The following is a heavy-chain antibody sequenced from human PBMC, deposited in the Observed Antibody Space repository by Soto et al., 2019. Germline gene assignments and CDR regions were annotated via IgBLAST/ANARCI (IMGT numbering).Heavy chain of an antibody. CDR3: ARVGTGTTSPPAYYYYGMDV. J-gene: IGHJ6*02. V-gene: IGHV4-61*01. CDR1: GGSVSSGSYY. CDR2: IYYSGST. Sequence: KTSETLSLTCTVSGGSVSSGSYYWSWIRQPPGKGLEWIGYIYYSGSTNYNPSLKSRVTISVDTSKNQFSLKLSSVTAADTAVYYCARVGTGTTSPPAYYYYGMDVWGQGTTVTVSS. D-gene: IGHD1-7*01.